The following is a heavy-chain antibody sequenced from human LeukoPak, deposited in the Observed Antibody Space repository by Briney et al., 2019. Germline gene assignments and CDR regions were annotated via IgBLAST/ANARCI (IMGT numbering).Heavy chain of an antibody. D-gene: IGHD3-10*01. V-gene: IGHV3-33*01. Sequence: QPGGSLRLSCAASGFTFSSYGMHWVRQAPGKGLEWVAVIWYDGSNKYYADSVKGRFTISRDNSKNTLYLQMNSLRAEDTAVYYCARDLSPRYYYGSGTFDYWGQGTLVTVSS. CDR3: ARDLSPRYYYGSGTFDY. CDR1: GFTFSSYG. CDR2: IWYDGSNK. J-gene: IGHJ4*02.